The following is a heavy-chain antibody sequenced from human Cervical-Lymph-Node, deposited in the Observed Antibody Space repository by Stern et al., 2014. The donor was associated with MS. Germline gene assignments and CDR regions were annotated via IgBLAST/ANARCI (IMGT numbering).Heavy chain of an antibody. CDR2: ISSRGSVT. Sequence: VQLVESGGGLVKPGGSLRLSCAASGFIFSDYYMSWIRQAPGKGLEWVAYISSRGSVTSYAASVKGRFTISRDNAKKSLYLRINSLRADDTAIFYCARSSGGNSQFDYWGQGTPVTVSS. CDR3: ARSSGGNSQFDY. J-gene: IGHJ4*02. D-gene: IGHD2-15*01. CDR1: GFIFSDYY. V-gene: IGHV3-11*01.